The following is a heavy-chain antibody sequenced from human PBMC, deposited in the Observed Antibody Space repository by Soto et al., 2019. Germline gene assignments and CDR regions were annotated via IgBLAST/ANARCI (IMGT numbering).Heavy chain of an antibody. J-gene: IGHJ3*02. Sequence: GGSLRLSCAASGFTFSSYEMNWVRQAPGKGLEWVSYISSSGSTIYYADSVKGRFTISRDNAKNSLYLQMNSLRAEDTAVYYCARPGIGLGKNAFDIWGQGTMVTVSS. CDR3: ARPGIGLGKNAFDI. CDR1: GFTFSSYE. CDR2: ISSSGSTI. D-gene: IGHD7-27*01. V-gene: IGHV3-48*03.